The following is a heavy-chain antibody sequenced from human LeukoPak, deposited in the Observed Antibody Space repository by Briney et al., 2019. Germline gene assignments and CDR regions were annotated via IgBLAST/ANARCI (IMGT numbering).Heavy chain of an antibody. J-gene: IGHJ5*02. Sequence: GESLKISCKGSGYSFTSYWIGWVRQMPGKGLEWMGIIYPGDSDTRYSPSFQGQVTISADKSISTAYLQWSSLKASDTAMYYCARLTPSLRYFDWLLETGWFDPWGQGTLVTVSS. D-gene: IGHD3-9*01. V-gene: IGHV5-51*01. CDR2: IYPGDSDT. CDR1: GYSFTSYW. CDR3: ARLTPSLRYFDWLLETGWFDP.